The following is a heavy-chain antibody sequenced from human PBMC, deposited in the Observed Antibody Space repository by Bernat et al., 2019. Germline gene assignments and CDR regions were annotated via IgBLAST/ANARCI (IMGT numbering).Heavy chain of an antibody. Sequence: EVQLVESGGGLVKPGGSLRLSCAASGFSFSDAWMNWVRQAPGKGLEWVGLIKNKVDGGTTDYAPPVKGRFTISRDDSKNMLFLQMNSLKTEDTGMYYCFREYSRSSGDHWGQGTLVTVSS. J-gene: IGHJ4*02. D-gene: IGHD6-6*01. CDR3: FREYSRSSGDH. V-gene: IGHV3-15*01. CDR2: IKNKVDGGTT. CDR1: GFSFSDAW.